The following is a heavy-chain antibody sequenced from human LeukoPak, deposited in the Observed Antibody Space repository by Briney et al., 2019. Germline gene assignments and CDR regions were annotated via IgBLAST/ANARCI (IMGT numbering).Heavy chain of an antibody. Sequence: SVKVSCKASGGTFSSYAISWVRQAPGQGLEWMGRIIPILGIANYAQKFQGRVTITADKSTGTAYMELSSLRSEDTAVYYCASTTVTTFIYYYYGMDVWGQGTTVTVSS. J-gene: IGHJ6*02. CDR2: IIPILGIA. CDR3: ASTTVTTFIYYYYGMDV. V-gene: IGHV1-69*04. D-gene: IGHD4-17*01. CDR1: GGTFSSYA.